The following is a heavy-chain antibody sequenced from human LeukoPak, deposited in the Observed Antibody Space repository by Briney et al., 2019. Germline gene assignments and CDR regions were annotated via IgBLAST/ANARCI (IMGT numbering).Heavy chain of an antibody. D-gene: IGHD1-7*01. CDR1: GFTFSSYS. CDR2: ISSSSSYI. J-gene: IGHJ5*02. CDR3: ARDATGTTGWFDP. Sequence: GGSLRLSCAASGFTFSSYSMNWVRQAPGKGLEWVSSISSSSSYIYYADSVKGRFTISRDNAKNSLYLQMNSLRAEDTAVYYCARDATGTTGWFDPWGQGTLVTVSS. V-gene: IGHV3-21*01.